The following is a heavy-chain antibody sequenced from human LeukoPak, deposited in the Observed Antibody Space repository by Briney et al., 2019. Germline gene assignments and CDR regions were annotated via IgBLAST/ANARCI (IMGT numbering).Heavy chain of an antibody. J-gene: IGHJ3*02. D-gene: IGHD6-13*01. CDR3: AREISGTAATVNAFDI. CDR1: GFTLSSFS. V-gene: IGHV3-64*02. Sequence: GGSLRLSCAASGFTLSSFSMHWVRQSPGRGLEYVSAINYKGGTTYYADSVKGRFTISRDNSKNTLYLQMASLRGEDMAVYYCAREISGTAATVNAFDIWGQGTMVTVSS. CDR2: INYKGGTT.